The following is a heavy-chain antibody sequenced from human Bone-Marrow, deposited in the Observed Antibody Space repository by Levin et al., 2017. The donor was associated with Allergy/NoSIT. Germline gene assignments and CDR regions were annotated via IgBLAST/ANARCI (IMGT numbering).Heavy chain of an antibody. Sequence: SLKISCAASGFTFDNLAIHWVRQAPGKGLESVSGITWNSGSIGYADSVKGRFTLSRDSAKNILYLQMNSLRVEDTALYYCAKASLWGQGTLVTVSS. CDR1: GFTFDNLA. CDR2: ITWNSGSI. J-gene: IGHJ4*02. V-gene: IGHV3-9*01. CDR3: AKASL.